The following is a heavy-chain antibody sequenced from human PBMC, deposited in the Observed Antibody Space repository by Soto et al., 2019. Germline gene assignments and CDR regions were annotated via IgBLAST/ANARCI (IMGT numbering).Heavy chain of an antibody. CDR3: ARHYGYYSHYMDV. D-gene: IGHD3-10*01. J-gene: IGHJ6*03. Sequence: QSLPSTSSGDSIRSNNVVSGGTRQPPGKGLEWIGTIYYSGSTYYNPSLKSRVTISVDTSNNQLSLKLSSVTAADTAVYYCARHYGYYSHYMDVWTKGTTVTVSS. V-gene: IGHV4-39*01. CDR2: IYYSGST. CDR1: GDSIRSNNVV.